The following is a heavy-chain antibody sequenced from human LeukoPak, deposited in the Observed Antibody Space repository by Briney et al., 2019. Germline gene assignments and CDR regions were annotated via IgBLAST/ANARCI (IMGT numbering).Heavy chain of an antibody. CDR3: AKPVRSGEFDY. CDR2: ISGSGGST. V-gene: IGHV3-23*01. Sequence: GVLLGLSCEAYEFRFSSYARSRGRQDQGKGLEWVSAISGSGGSTYYADSVKGRFTISRDNSKNTLYLQMNSLRAEDTAVYYCAKPVRSGEFDYWGQGTLVTVSS. CDR1: EFRFSSYA. J-gene: IGHJ4*02. D-gene: IGHD3-3*01.